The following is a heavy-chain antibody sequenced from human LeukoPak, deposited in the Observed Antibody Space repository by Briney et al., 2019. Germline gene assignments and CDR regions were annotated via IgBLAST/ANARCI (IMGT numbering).Heavy chain of an antibody. CDR3: ASHPIYDFWSGYPA. Sequence: SETLSLTCAVYGGSFSGYYWSWIRQPPGKGLEWIGEINHSESTNYNPSLKSRVTISVDTSKNQFSLKLSSVTAADTAVYYCASHPIYDFWSGYPAWGQGTLVTVSS. CDR1: GGSFSGYY. CDR2: INHSEST. J-gene: IGHJ5*02. V-gene: IGHV4-34*01. D-gene: IGHD3-3*01.